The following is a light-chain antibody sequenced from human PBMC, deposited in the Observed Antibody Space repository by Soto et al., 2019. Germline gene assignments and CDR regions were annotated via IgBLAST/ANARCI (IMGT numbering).Light chain of an antibody. Sequence: DIQLTQSPSFLSASVGDRVTITCRASQGINSYLAWYQQKPGKAPKLLIYAASTLQSGVPSRFSGSASGTEFTLTISSLQPEDFATYYCQQLKSYPITFGQGTRLEIK. V-gene: IGKV1-9*01. CDR1: QGINSY. CDR2: AAS. CDR3: QQLKSYPIT. J-gene: IGKJ5*01.